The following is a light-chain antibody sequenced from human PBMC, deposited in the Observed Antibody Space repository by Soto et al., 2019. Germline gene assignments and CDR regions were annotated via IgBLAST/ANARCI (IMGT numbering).Light chain of an antibody. CDR2: DVS. Sequence: QSVLTQPASVSGSPGQSITISCTGTSSDVGGYNYVYWYQHHPGKAPKLMIYDVSNRPSGVSNRFSGSKSGNTASLSISVLQPEDEADYYCSSYRTSNTRQIVCGTGTKVTVL. CDR1: SSDVGGYNY. J-gene: IGLJ1*01. CDR3: SSYRTSNTRQIV. V-gene: IGLV2-14*03.